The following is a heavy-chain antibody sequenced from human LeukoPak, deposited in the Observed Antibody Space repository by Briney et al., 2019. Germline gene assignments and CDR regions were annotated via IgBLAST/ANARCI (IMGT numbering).Heavy chain of an antibody. J-gene: IGHJ4*02. V-gene: IGHV1-8*03. CDR3: ARASYDSSGYKD. CDR2: MNPNSGNT. D-gene: IGHD3-22*01. Sequence: ASVKVSCKASGYTFTSYDINWVRQATGQGLEWMGWMNPNSGNTGYAQKFQGRVTITRNTSISTAYMELSSLRSEDTAVYYCARASYDSSGYKDWGQGTLVTVSS. CDR1: GYTFTSYD.